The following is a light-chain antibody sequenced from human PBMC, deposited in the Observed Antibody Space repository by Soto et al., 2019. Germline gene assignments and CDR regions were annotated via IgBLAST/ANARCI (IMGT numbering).Light chain of an antibody. CDR3: QSYDDGLSSYV. Sequence: QSVLTQPPSLSGAPGQRVTISCTGGSSNIGAGSDVNRYQQLPGTAPKLLIYANDLRPSGVPDRFSASKSGTSASLAITGLQADDEADYYCQSYDDGLSSYVFGTGTKLTVL. CDR2: AND. CDR1: SSNIGAGSD. J-gene: IGLJ1*01. V-gene: IGLV1-40*01.